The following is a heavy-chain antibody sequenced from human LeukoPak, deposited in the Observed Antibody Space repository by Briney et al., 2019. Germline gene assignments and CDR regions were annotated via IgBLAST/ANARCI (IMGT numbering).Heavy chain of an antibody. CDR1: GFTFSSYA. V-gene: IGHV3-30*04. J-gene: IGHJ4*02. Sequence: GGSLRLSCAASGFTFSSYAMHWVRQAPGKGLEWVAVISYDGGNKYYADSVKGRFTISRDNSKNTLYLQMNSLRAEDTAVCYCASESDYSTAFDYWGQGTLVTVSS. CDR2: ISYDGGNK. CDR3: ASESDYSTAFDY. D-gene: IGHD6-13*01.